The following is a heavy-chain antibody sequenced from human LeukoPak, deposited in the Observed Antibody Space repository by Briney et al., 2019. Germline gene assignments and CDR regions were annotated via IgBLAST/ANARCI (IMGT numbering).Heavy chain of an antibody. CDR2: ISSSGSTI. Sequence: GGSLRLSCAASGFTFSSFKMNWVRLAPGEGREWVSYISSSGSTIYYADSVKGRFTISRDNAKNSLYLQMNSLRAEDTAVYYCARVGIAARTLYNWFDPWGQGTLVTVSS. CDR1: GFTFSSFK. D-gene: IGHD6-6*01. J-gene: IGHJ5*02. CDR3: ARVGIAARTLYNWFDP. V-gene: IGHV3-48*03.